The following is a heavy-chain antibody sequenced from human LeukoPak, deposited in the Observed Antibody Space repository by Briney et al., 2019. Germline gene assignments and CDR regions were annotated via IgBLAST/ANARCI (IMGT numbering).Heavy chain of an antibody. D-gene: IGHD3-22*01. CDR1: GGSISSGSYY. J-gene: IGHJ5*02. CDR3: ARDVGSWTTYYYDSSGYSA. CDR2: IYPSGST. Sequence: SETLSLTCTVSGGSISSGSYYWSWIRQPADKGLEWIGRIYPSGSTNYNPSLKSRVTISVDTSKNQFSLKLSSVTAADTAVYYCARDVGSWTTYYYDSSGYSAWGQGTLVTVSS. V-gene: IGHV4-61*02.